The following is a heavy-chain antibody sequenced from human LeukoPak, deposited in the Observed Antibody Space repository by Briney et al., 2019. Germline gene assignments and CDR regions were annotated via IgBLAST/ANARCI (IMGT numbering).Heavy chain of an antibody. D-gene: IGHD2-2*01. Sequence: GGSLRLSCAASGFTFSSYAMHWVRQAAGKGLEWVAVISYDGSNKYYADSVKGQFTISRDNSKNTLYLQMNSLRAEDTAVYYCARLFRVVVPAANTHFDYWGQGTLVTVSS. CDR2: ISYDGSNK. V-gene: IGHV3-30*04. J-gene: IGHJ4*02. CDR3: ARLFRVVVPAANTHFDY. CDR1: GFTFSSYA.